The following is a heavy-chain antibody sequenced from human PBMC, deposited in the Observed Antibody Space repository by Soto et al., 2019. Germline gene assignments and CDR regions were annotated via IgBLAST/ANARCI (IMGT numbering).Heavy chain of an antibody. D-gene: IGHD2-15*01. J-gene: IGHJ4*02. Sequence: QVPLVESGGGVVQPGRSLRLSCAASGFTFSSYGMHWVRQAPGKGLEWVAVIWYDGSNKYYADSVKGRFTISRDNSKNTLYLQMNSLRAEDTAVYYCARGAAGYCSGGSCQLLYFDYWGQGTLVTVSS. CDR3: ARGAAGYCSGGSCQLLYFDY. CDR2: IWYDGSNK. CDR1: GFTFSSYG. V-gene: IGHV3-33*01.